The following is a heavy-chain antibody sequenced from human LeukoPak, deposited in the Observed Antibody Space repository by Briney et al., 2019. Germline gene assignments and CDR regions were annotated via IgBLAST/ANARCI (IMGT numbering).Heavy chain of an antibody. CDR1: GVSLTAYY. V-gene: IGHV4-59*01. Sequence: LETLSLTCAVSGVSLTAYYLSWVRQPPGNGLEWMGYIHYTGSTKSNPPLKSRVITSADTSKNKISLTLSSVTAADTAVYYCARYYCPNGVRWHFDYWGRGTLVTVSS. CDR3: ARYYCPNGVRWHFDY. D-gene: IGHD2-8*01. J-gene: IGHJ4*02. CDR2: IHYTGST.